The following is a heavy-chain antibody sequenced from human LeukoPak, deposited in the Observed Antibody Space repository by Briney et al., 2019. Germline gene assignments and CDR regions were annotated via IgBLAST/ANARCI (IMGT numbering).Heavy chain of an antibody. CDR1: GFTLDEYA. Sequence: ARSLSLSCAASGFTLDEYAMHWVRQAPGNGLEWVSGISWNSGSKGYADSVKGRFTISRDNAKNSLYLQMTSLRAGDTALYYCAKDLGSTMIVWDPWGQGTLVTVSS. J-gene: IGHJ5*02. D-gene: IGHD3-22*01. CDR2: ISWNSGSK. V-gene: IGHV3-9*01. CDR3: AKDLGSTMIVWDP.